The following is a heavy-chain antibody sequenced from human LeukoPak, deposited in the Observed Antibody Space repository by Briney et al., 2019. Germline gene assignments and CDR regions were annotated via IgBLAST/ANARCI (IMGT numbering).Heavy chain of an antibody. CDR3: ARAPYDSSGYYYSHYFDY. Sequence: SETLSLTCAVYGGSFSGYYWSWIRQPPGKGLEWIGEINHGGSTNYNPALKSRVTISVDTSKNQFSLKLSSVTAADAAVYYCARAPYDSSGYYYSHYFDYWGQGTLVTVSS. D-gene: IGHD3-22*01. J-gene: IGHJ4*02. V-gene: IGHV4-34*01. CDR1: GGSFSGYY. CDR2: INHGGST.